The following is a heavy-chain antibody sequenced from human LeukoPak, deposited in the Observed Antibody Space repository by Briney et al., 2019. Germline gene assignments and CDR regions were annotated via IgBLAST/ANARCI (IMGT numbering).Heavy chain of an antibody. D-gene: IGHD2-2*01. V-gene: IGHV4-39*07. CDR2: INHSGST. CDR3: ARSMIVVVPAGWFDP. Sequence: SETLSLTCTVSGGSINNTIFYWGWIRQPPGKGLEWIGEINHSGSTNYNPSLKSRVTISVDTSKNQFSLKLSSVTAADTAVYYCARSMIVVVPAGWFDPWGQGTLVTVSS. CDR1: GGSINNTIFY. J-gene: IGHJ5*02.